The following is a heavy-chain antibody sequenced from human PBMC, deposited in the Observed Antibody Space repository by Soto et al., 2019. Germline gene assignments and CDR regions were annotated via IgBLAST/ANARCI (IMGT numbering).Heavy chain of an antibody. D-gene: IGHD6-13*01. CDR3: VRAAAAGNGRRMDV. CDR1: GYTFTSYY. Sequence: QVQLVQSGAEVTKPGASVKDSCKASGYTFTSYYIHWVRQAPGQGLEWMGMINPSGGSTTYTQKFQGRLTMPRDTSTSTVYMELSSLTSEDTAVYYCVRAAAAGNGRRMDVWGQGTTVTVSS. J-gene: IGHJ6*02. V-gene: IGHV1-46*01. CDR2: INPSGGST.